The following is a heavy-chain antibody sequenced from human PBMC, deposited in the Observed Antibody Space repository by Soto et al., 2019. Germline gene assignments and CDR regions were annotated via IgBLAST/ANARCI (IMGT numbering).Heavy chain of an antibody. CDR3: AKGWTEVDL. CDR1: GFTFSSYS. D-gene: IGHD2-15*01. J-gene: IGHJ3*01. CDR2: VGVNAGST. Sequence: PGGSLSLSCAASGFTFSSYSMKWVRQAPGKGLEWVSTVGVNAGSTYYADSVKGRFTISRDNSKNALYLQMNSLRVDDTAVYYCAKGWTEVDLWGQGTMVTVSS. V-gene: IGHV3-23*01.